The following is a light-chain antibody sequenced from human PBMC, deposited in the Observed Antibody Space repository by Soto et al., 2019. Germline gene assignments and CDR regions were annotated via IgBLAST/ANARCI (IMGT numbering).Light chain of an antibody. V-gene: IGLV2-14*01. Sequence: QSALTQPASVSGSPGQSITISCTGTGSDVGGYNYVSWYQQYPGKAPKLMIYDVSNRPSGVSNRFSGSKSGNTAALIIFGLQAEDEADYYCCSYTSSSTYVFGTGTK. CDR1: GSDVGGYNY. CDR3: CSYTSSSTYV. J-gene: IGLJ1*01. CDR2: DVS.